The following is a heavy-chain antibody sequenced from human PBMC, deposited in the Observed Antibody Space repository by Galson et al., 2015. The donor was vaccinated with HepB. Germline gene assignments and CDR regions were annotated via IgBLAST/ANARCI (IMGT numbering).Heavy chain of an antibody. CDR2: IYHSGST. Sequence: ETLSLTCAVSGGSISSSNWWSWVRQPPGKGLEWIGEIYHSGSTNYNPSLKSRVTISVDKSKNQFSLKLSSVTAADTAVYYCARAPKSTVTTASPRYFDYWGQGTLVTVSS. CDR3: ARAPKSTVTTASPRYFDY. D-gene: IGHD4-17*01. CDR1: GGSISSSNW. V-gene: IGHV4-4*02. J-gene: IGHJ4*02.